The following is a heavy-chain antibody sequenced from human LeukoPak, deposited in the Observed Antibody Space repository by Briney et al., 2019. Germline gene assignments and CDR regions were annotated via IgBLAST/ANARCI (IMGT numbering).Heavy chain of an antibody. CDR2: ISNIDSMR. V-gene: IGHV3-11*04. J-gene: IGHJ3*02. CDR3: ARRSGVHAFDM. D-gene: IGHD3-10*01. CDR1: GFTFTDYY. Sequence: PGGSLRLSCAASGFTFTDYYMSWIRQAPGKGLEWASYISNIDSMRYYTDSVKGRFTISRDNAKNSLHLQLNSLRAEDTAVYYCARRSGVHAFDMWGQGTMVTVSP.